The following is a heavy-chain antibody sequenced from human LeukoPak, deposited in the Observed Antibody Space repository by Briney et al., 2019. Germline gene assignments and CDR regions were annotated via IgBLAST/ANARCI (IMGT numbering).Heavy chain of an antibody. CDR2: IYYSGST. Sequence: PSETLSLTCTVSGGSISSYYWSWIRQPPGKGLEWIGYIYYSGSTNYNPSLKSRVTISVDTSKNQFSLKLTSVTAADTAVYHCARVKRGIAAAGSMNWFDPWGQGTLVTVSS. CDR1: GGSISSYY. J-gene: IGHJ5*02. V-gene: IGHV4-59*01. D-gene: IGHD6-13*01. CDR3: ARVKRGIAAAGSMNWFDP.